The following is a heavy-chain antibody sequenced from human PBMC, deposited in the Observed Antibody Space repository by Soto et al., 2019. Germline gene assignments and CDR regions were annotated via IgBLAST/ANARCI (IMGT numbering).Heavy chain of an antibody. V-gene: IGHV1-69*13. CDR3: ARPTYYYDSSGYKY. D-gene: IGHD3-22*01. CDR2: IIPIFGTA. Sequence: GASVKVSCKASGGTFSSYAISWVRQAPGQGLEWMGGIIPIFGTANYAQKFQGRVTITADESTSTAYMELSSLRSEDTAVYYCARPTYYYDSSGYKYWGQGTLVTVSS. CDR1: GGTFSSYA. J-gene: IGHJ4*02.